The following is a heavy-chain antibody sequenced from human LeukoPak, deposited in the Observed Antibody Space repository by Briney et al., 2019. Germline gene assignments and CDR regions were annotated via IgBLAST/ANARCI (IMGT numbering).Heavy chain of an antibody. J-gene: IGHJ3*02. V-gene: IGHV3-7*04. CDR3: ARERSWIQLWIDAFDI. CDR2: IKQDGSEK. D-gene: IGHD5-18*01. CDR1: GVTFSSYW. Sequence: PGGSLRLSCAASGVTFSSYWMSWVRQAPGKGLEWVANIKQDGSEKYYVDSVKGRFTISRDNAKNSLYLQMNSLRAEDTAVYYCARERSWIQLWIDAFDIWGQGTLVTVSS.